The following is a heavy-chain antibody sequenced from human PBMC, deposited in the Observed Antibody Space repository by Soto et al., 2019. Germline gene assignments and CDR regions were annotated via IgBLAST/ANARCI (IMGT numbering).Heavy chain of an antibody. CDR1: GFTFSSYS. CDR2: ISSGSDYI. D-gene: IGHD2-2*01. CDR3: ARAGCVSSSCPLFDY. J-gene: IGHJ4*02. V-gene: IGHV3-21*01. Sequence: GGSLRLSCAASGFTFSSYSMNWVRQAPGKGLEWGSVISSGSDYIFYADSVKGRFTISRDNAKNSLYLQMDSLRAEDTAVYYCARAGCVSSSCPLFDYWGQGTLVTVSA.